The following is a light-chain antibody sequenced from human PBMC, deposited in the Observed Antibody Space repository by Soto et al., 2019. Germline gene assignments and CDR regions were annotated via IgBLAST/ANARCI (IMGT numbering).Light chain of an antibody. J-gene: IGKJ1*01. CDR1: QGISTY. CDR2: SAS. CDR3: QQYYRYPWT. V-gene: IGKV1-16*02. Sequence: DIQMTQSPSSVSASVGDRVTITCRASQGISTYLGWYQQKPGKAPKSLIYSASSLQSGVPSKVSGVGSWTEFTLTITDMQPDDFATYYCQQYYRYPWTFGQGTKVEI.